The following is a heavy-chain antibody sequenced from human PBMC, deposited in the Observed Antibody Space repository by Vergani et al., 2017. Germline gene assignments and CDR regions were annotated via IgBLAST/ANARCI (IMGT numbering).Heavy chain of an antibody. CDR2: INSDGSST. CDR1: GFTFSSYW. J-gene: IGHJ6*02. CDR3: ARDLLPNYDFWSGYSHAYYYYYGMDV. D-gene: IGHD3-3*01. Sequence: EVQLVESGGGLVQPWGSLRLSCAASGFTFSSYWMHWVRQAPGKGLVWVSRINSDGSSTSYADSVKGRFTISRDNAKNTLYLQMNSLRAEDTAVYYCARDLLPNYDFWSGYSHAYYYYYGMDVWGQGTTVTVSS. V-gene: IGHV3-74*01.